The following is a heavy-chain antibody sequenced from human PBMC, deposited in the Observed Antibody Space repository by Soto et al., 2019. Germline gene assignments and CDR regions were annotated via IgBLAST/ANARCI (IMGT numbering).Heavy chain of an antibody. CDR2: MNNDGSST. J-gene: IGHJ6*04. V-gene: IGHV3-74*01. CDR1: GFIFRACW. D-gene: IGHD7-27*01. Sequence: EVQLVESGGGFVQRGGSLRLSCAASGFIFRACWMHWVRQVPGQDLVWVSRMNNDGSSTDYADSVKGRFTISRDNAKDTLYLQMNCLRVEDTAVYYCAMGTMDVWGKGTTVTVSS. CDR3: AMGTMDV.